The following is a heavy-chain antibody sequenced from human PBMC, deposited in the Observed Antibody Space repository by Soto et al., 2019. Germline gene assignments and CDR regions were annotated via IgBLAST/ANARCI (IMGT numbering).Heavy chain of an antibody. D-gene: IGHD4-17*01. Sequence: SETLSLTCTVSGGSISTSYSWGWIRQPPGMGLEWIGIIFYSGSTYYNPSLKSRVTISVDTSKNQFSLKLSSVTAADTAVHYGVRQEALYGGISKWGQGRLVNVS. CDR2: IFYSGST. J-gene: IGHJ4*02. V-gene: IGHV4-39*01. CDR3: VRQEALYGGISK. CDR1: GGSISTSYS.